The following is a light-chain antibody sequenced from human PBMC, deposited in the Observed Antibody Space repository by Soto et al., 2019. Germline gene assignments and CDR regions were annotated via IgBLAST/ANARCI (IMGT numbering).Light chain of an antibody. Sequence: EIVMTQSPATLSVSPGERATLSCRASQSVFSSLAWYQQKPGQAPRLLIYGASTRATGIPARFSGSGSGTEFTLTISRLQSEDFAVYYCQKYNNWPTWTFGQGTKVDIK. CDR3: QKYNNWPTWT. CDR2: GAS. J-gene: IGKJ1*01. CDR1: QSVFSS. V-gene: IGKV3-15*01.